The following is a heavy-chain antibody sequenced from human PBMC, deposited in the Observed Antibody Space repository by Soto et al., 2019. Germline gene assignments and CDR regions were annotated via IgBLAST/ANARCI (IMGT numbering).Heavy chain of an antibody. CDR3: TRDRVKIRGGYYHYYGMDV. D-gene: IGHD3-10*01. J-gene: IGHJ6*02. CDR1: EFTFSVYS. CDR2: ISSGSSYI. Sequence: DVQLEESGGGLVKPGGSLRLSCVASEFTFSVYSMNWVRQAPGKGLEWVSSISSGSSYIYYADSVKGRFTISRDNDKRSLFLHMNSLRVDVTAVYYCTRDRVKIRGGYYHYYGMDVWGQGTTVTVSS. V-gene: IGHV3-21*02.